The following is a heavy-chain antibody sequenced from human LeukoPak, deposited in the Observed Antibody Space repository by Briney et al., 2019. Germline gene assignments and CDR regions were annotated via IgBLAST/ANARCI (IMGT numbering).Heavy chain of an antibody. CDR3: ARYSSSSWYTFDY. CDR1: GFTFSSYG. J-gene: IGHJ4*02. CDR2: IWYDGSNK. D-gene: IGHD6-13*01. Sequence: GGSLRPSCAASGFTFSSYGMHWVRQAPGKGLEWVAVIWYDGSNKYYADSVKGRFTISRDNSKNTLYLQMNSLRAEDTAVYYCARYSSSSWYTFDYWGQGTLVTVSS. V-gene: IGHV3-33*01.